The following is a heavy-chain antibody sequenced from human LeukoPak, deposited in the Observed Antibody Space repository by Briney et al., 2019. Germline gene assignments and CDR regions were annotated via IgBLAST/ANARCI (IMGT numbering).Heavy chain of an antibody. Sequence: PGGSLRLSCAASGFTFSSYGMHWVRQAPGKGLEWVAFIRYDGSNKYYADSVKGRFTISRDNSMNTLYLQMNSLRAEDTAVYYCAKGRGGYYSPSDYWGQGTLVTVSS. V-gene: IGHV3-30*02. CDR3: AKGRGGYYSPSDY. CDR1: GFTFSSYG. D-gene: IGHD3-22*01. CDR2: IRYDGSNK. J-gene: IGHJ4*02.